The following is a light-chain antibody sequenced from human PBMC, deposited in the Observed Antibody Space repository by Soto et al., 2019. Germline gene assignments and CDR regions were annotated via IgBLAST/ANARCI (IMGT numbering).Light chain of an antibody. CDR1: SSDVGGYIF. Sequence: QSALTQPASVSGSPGQSITISCTGTSSDVGGYIFVSWYQQHPGKAPKLMIYDVNKRPSGVPDRFSGSKSDNTASLTVSGLQAEEEADYYCVSYAGGTYVFGTGTKLTVL. CDR2: DVN. J-gene: IGLJ1*01. V-gene: IGLV2-8*01. CDR3: VSYAGGTYV.